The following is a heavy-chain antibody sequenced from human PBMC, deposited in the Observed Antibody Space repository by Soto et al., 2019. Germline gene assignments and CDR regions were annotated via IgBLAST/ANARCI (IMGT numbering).Heavy chain of an antibody. J-gene: IGHJ3*02. CDR2: ISYDGSNK. CDR3: AKWEDTAMAPDAFDI. V-gene: IGHV3-30*18. Sequence: GGSLRLSCAASGFTFSSYGMHWVRQAPGKGLEWVAVISYDGSNKYYADSVKGRFTISRDNSKNTLYLQMNSLRAEDTAVYYCAKWEDTAMAPDAFDIWGQGTMVTVS. CDR1: GFTFSSYG. D-gene: IGHD5-18*01.